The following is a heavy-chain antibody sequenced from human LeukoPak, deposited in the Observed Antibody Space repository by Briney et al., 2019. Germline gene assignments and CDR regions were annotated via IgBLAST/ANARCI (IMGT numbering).Heavy chain of an antibody. V-gene: IGHV3-21*01. D-gene: IGHD3-10*01. J-gene: IGHJ4*02. CDR2: ISSSSSYI. Sequence: GGSLRLSCAASGFTFSSYSMNWVRQAPGKGLEWVSSISSSSSYIYYADSVKGRFTISRDNAKNSLYLQMNSLRAEDTAVYYCARGYYTSGNKYYFDYWGQGTLVTVSS. CDR3: ARGYYTSGNKYYFDY. CDR1: GFTFSSYS.